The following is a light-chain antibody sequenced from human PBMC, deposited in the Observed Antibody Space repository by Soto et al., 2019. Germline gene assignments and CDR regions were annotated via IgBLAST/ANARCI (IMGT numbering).Light chain of an antibody. CDR1: SSNVGARYV. J-gene: IGLJ1*01. CDR2: GVH. Sequence: QSVLTQPPSVSGSPGQTASISCTGSSSNVGARYVVSWYQQLPGTAPKLLVSGVHNRPSGVPDPFSGSTSGTSASLAITGLRAEDEADDECQSYYSSLSGSVFGTGTKVTVL. CDR3: QSYYSSLSGSV. V-gene: IGLV1-40*01.